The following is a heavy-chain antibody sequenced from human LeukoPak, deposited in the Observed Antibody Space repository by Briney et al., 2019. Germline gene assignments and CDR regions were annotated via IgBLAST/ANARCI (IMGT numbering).Heavy chain of an antibody. V-gene: IGHV4-39*01. CDR1: GGSISNSSFY. J-gene: IGHJ4*02. Sequence: PSETLPLTCSVSGGSISNSSFYWGWVRQPPGKGLEWIRSIYYGGNTYYKSSLKSRVTISVDTSKNQFSLKLNSVTAADTAVYYCATDPTYDNSGFPFDYWGQGTLVTVSS. CDR3: ATDPTYDNSGFPFDY. D-gene: IGHD3-22*01. CDR2: IYYGGNT.